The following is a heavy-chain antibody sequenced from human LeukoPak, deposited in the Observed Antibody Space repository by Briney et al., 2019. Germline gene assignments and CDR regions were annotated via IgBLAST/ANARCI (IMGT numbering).Heavy chain of an antibody. CDR2: IYYSGST. CDR3: ARYIAVACYFDY. Sequence: SETLFLSCSVSGGSIRSDDGSWIRQPPGKGLEWIGYIYYSGSTNYNPSLKSRVTISVDTSKNQFSLKLSSVTAADTAVYYCARYIAVACYFDYWGQGTLVAVSS. CDR1: GGSIRSDD. J-gene: IGHJ4*02. D-gene: IGHD6-19*01. V-gene: IGHV4-59*01.